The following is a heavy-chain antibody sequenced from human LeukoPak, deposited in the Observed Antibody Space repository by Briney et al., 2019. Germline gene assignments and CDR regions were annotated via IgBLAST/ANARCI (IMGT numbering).Heavy chain of an antibody. CDR3: AKHYMGSYDNRGLDY. CDR2: IYYSGYT. V-gene: IGHV4-39*01. D-gene: IGHD3-10*01. CDR1: GVSISSSSYY. Sequence: SETLSLTCNVSGVSISSSSYYWGWIRQPPGKGLEWIGSIYYSGYTYYNASVESRVTISVDTSKNQFSLKLSSVTAADTAVYYCAKHYMGSYDNRGLDYWGQGTLVTVSS. J-gene: IGHJ4*02.